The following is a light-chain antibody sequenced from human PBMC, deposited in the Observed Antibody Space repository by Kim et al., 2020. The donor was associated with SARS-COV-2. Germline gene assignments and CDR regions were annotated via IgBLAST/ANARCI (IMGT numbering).Light chain of an antibody. CDR2: ATS. CDR1: QSVSSSY. Sequence: EIVLTQSPGTLSLSPGERATLSCRASQSVSSSYLAWYLQKPGQAPRLLIYATSSRATGIPDRFSGSGSGTDFTLTISRLEPEDFGVYYCQQYRSPWTFGQGTKLEI. CDR3: QQYRSPWT. V-gene: IGKV3-20*01. J-gene: IGKJ1*01.